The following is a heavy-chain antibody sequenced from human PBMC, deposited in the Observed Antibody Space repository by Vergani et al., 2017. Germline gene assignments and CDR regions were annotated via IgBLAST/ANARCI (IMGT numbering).Heavy chain of an antibody. CDR1: GFTFSSYS. Sequence: EVQLVESGGGLVKPGGSLRLSCAASGFTFSSYSMNWVRQAPGKGLEWVSSISSSSSDIYYADSVKGRFTISRDNAKNSLYLQMNSLRAEDTAVYYCARATVVPAGTYYCYGMDVWGQGTTVTVSS. CDR3: ARATVVPAGTYYCYGMDV. J-gene: IGHJ6*02. D-gene: IGHD2-2*01. CDR2: ISSSSSDI. V-gene: IGHV3-21*01.